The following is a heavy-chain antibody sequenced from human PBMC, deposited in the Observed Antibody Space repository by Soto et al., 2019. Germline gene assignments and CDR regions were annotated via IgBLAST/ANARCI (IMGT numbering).Heavy chain of an antibody. J-gene: IGHJ3*02. CDR2: IYSGGST. D-gene: IGHD3-16*01. CDR1: GFTVSRSY. CDR3: ARDRLGSYETLDAFDI. Sequence: EVQLVESGGGLVQPGGSLRLSCAASGFTVSRSYMSWVRQAPGKGLEWVSVIYSGGSTYYADSVKGRFTISRDNSKNTLYLQMNSLRAEDTAVYYCARDRLGSYETLDAFDIWGQGTMVTVSS. V-gene: IGHV3-66*01.